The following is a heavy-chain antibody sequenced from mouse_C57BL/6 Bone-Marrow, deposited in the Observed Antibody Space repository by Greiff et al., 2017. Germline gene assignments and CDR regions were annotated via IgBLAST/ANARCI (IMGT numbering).Heavy chain of an antibody. Sequence: QVQLQESGPGLVAPSQSLSITCTVSGFSLTSYGVDWVRQSPGQGLEWLGVIWGVGSTNYNSALKSRMSISTDNSKIQVFLKMNSLQTDDTAIYYCASITFAYWGQGTLVTVSA. CDR3: ASITFAY. V-gene: IGHV2-6*01. CDR2: IWGVGST. CDR1: GFSLTSYG. D-gene: IGHD1-2*01. J-gene: IGHJ3*01.